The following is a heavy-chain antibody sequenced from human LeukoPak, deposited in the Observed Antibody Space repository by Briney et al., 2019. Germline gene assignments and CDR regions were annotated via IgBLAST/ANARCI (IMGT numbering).Heavy chain of an antibody. CDR2: IYPGDSET. D-gene: IGHD3-3*01. V-gene: IGHV5-51*01. CDR3: VRRSGRWSDFDY. J-gene: IGHJ4*02. CDR1: ADPFINYW. Sequence: GESLQISCKVSADPFINYWIAWVRQMPGKGLEWMGIIYPGDSETIYGPSFQGQVTISADRSLTTAYLQWRSLKASDSAMYYCVRRSGRWSDFDYWGQGTLVTVSS.